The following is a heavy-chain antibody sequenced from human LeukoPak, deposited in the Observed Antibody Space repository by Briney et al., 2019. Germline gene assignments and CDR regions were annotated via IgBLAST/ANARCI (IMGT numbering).Heavy chain of an antibody. D-gene: IGHD3-3*01. CDR1: GYSFNSYW. V-gene: IGHV5-51*01. Sequence: GESLKISCKGSGYSFNSYWIIWVRQMPGKGLECVGIIYPDDSHTRYSPSFRGQVTISVDKSISTAYLQWSSLKASDTAIYYCARPRLPRYYDFWSGYLYPFDYWGQGTLVTVSS. CDR3: ARPRLPRYYDFWSGYLYPFDY. CDR2: IYPDDSHT. J-gene: IGHJ4*02.